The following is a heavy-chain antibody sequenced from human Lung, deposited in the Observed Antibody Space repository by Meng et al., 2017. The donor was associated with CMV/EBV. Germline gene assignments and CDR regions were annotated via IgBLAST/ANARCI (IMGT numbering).Heavy chain of an antibody. CDR1: SGSITSGGYY. D-gene: IGHD3-16*02. Sequence: CSVSSGSITSGGYYWSWIRQPPGKGLEWIVYVHFSGSSYYTPSLQSRITISVDTSKSQFSLRLNSVTTADTAVYYCARAYPSFFFDSWGQGTLVTVSS. CDR3: ARAYPSFFFDS. J-gene: IGHJ4*02. V-gene: IGHV4-30-4*01. CDR2: VHFSGSS.